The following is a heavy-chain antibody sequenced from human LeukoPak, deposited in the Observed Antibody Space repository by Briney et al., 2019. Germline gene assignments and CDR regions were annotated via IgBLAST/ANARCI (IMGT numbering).Heavy chain of an antibody. D-gene: IGHD2-21*02. CDR3: TKGDRGHSVPDY. Sequence: PGGSLRLSCAASGFIFDEYAMHWVRQPPGKGLEWVSGITGNSGTIGYADSVKGRLTISRDNAKNSLYLQMNSLRTEDTALYYCTKGDRGHSVPDYWGQGTLVTVSS. CDR1: GFIFDEYA. V-gene: IGHV3-9*01. J-gene: IGHJ4*02. CDR2: ITGNSGTI.